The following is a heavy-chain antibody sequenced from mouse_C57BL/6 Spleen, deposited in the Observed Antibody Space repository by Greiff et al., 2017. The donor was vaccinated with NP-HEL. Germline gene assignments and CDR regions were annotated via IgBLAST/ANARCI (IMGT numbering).Heavy chain of an antibody. CDR2: IYPGDGDT. V-gene: IGHV1-82*01. J-gene: IGHJ4*01. D-gene: IGHD4-1*02. CDR3: AREGTNWGYYAMDY. CDR1: GYAFSSSW. Sequence: QVQLQQSGPELVKPGASVKISCKASGYAFSSSWMNWVKQRPGKGLEWIGRIYPGDGDTNYNGKFKGKATLTADKSSSTAYMQLSSLTSEDSAVYFCAREGTNWGYYAMDYWGQGTSVTVSS.